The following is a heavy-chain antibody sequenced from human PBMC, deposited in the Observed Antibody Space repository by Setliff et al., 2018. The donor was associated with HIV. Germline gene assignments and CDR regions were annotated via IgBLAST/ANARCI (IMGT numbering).Heavy chain of an antibody. V-gene: IGHV4-39*07. CDR2: IYYTGST. D-gene: IGHD6-19*01. CDR1: GASISSSSHH. J-gene: IGHJ4*02. Sequence: SETLSLTCTISGASISSSSHHWAWIRQPPGKGLEYIGNIYYTGSTHHNPSLESRVAISVDTSKNQFSLKLNSVTAADTAVYYCASGREAVAGALHFDYWGQGPLVTVSS. CDR3: ASGREAVAGALHFDY.